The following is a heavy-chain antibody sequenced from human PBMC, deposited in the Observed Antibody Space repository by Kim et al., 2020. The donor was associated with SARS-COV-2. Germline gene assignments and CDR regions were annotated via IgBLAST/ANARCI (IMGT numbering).Heavy chain of an antibody. Sequence: SETLSLTCTVSAGSISTYYWSWIRQPPGKGLEWIGYIFYSGSTNYNPSLKSRVTISVDTSKNQFSLNLSSVTAADTAMYYCARGRMQQLMYYFDYWSQGTLVTVSS. CDR1: AGSISTYY. CDR3: ARGRMQQLMYYFDY. CDR2: IFYSGST. V-gene: IGHV4-59*13. D-gene: IGHD6-13*01. J-gene: IGHJ4*02.